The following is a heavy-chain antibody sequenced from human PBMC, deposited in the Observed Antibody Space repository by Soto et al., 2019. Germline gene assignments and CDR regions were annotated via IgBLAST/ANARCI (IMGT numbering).Heavy chain of an antibody. J-gene: IGHJ4*02. V-gene: IGHV4-39*01. D-gene: IGHD3-10*01. CDR1: GGSISSSTYY. CDR2: FFIGGNT. CDR3: ACRHGLDLDAYY. Sequence: QLQLQESGPGLVKPSETLSLTCTVSGGSISSSTYYWGWMRQPPGKGLEWIASFFIGGNTYYNPSLKPRVTVSVDTSKNQFSLKLSSVPAADTAVYFCACRHGLDLDAYYWGQGILVTVSS.